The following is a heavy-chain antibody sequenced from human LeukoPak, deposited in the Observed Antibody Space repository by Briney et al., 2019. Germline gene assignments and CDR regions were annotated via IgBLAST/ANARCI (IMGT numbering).Heavy chain of an antibody. CDR3: ARTEYFFDH. CDR2: IYYSGST. V-gene: IGHV4-59*01. CDR1: GGSFSSYY. D-gene: IGHD3-10*01. J-gene: IGHJ4*02. Sequence: SETLSLTCTVSGGSFSSYYWSWIRQPPGKRLEWIGYIYYSGSTNYNPFLKSRVSMSVDTSKNQFSLNLNSVTAADTAVYYCARTEYFFDHWGQGTLVTVSS.